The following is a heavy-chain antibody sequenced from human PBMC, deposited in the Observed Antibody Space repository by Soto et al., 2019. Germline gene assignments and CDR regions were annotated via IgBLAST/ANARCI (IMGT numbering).Heavy chain of an antibody. D-gene: IGHD5-12*01. CDR2: IYYSGST. J-gene: IGHJ6*03. Sequence: SETLSLTCTVSGGSISSSSYYWGWIRQPPGKGLEWIGSIYYSGSTYYNPSLKSRVTISVDTSKNQFSLKLSSVTAADTAVYYCARHGYEYSGYVPGAPDYMDVWGKGTTVTVSS. CDR3: ARHGYEYSGYVPGAPDYMDV. V-gene: IGHV4-39*01. CDR1: GGSISSSSYY.